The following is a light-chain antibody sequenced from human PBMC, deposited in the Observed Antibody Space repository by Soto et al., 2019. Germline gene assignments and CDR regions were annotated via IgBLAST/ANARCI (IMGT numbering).Light chain of an antibody. V-gene: IGKV1-39*01. CDR3: QQSYSTSWT. CDR2: AAS. J-gene: IGKJ1*01. Sequence: DIQMTQSPSYLSASVGDRVTITCRASQSISSYLNWYQQKPGKAPKLLIFAASSLQSGVPSRFSGSGSGTDFTLTIGSLQPEDFATYYCQQSYSTSWTFGQGTKVEIK. CDR1: QSISSY.